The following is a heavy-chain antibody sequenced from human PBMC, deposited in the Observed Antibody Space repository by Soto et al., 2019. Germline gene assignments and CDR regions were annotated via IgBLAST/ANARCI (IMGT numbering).Heavy chain of an antibody. J-gene: IGHJ6*02. D-gene: IGHD4-17*01. CDR2: ILPDDAET. Sequence: GESLKISCKASGYSFTSYWIGLVRQTPGKGLEWMGIILPDDAETRYSRSCEGHVTVSADRPTHTAFLHLRSLEAWDTATYFCASQGISKQYFYAEDVWGQGTTVTVSS. CDR3: ASQGISKQYFYAEDV. V-gene: IGHV5-51*01. CDR1: GYSFTSYW.